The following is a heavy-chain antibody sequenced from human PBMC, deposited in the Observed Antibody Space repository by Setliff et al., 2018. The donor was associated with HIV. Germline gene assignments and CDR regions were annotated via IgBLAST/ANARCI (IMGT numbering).Heavy chain of an antibody. CDR2: INPNSGGT. Sequence: ASVKVSCKASGYTFTGYYMHWVRQAPGQGLEWMGRINPNSGGTNYAQKFRGRVTMTRDTSISTAYMELSRLRSDDTAVYYCARARSDDIVVVPAAITYYDSSGYYYDYWGQGTLVTVSS. J-gene: IGHJ4*02. CDR1: GYTFTGYY. CDR3: ARARSDDIVVVPAAITYYDSSGYYYDY. V-gene: IGHV1-2*06. D-gene: IGHD3-22*01.